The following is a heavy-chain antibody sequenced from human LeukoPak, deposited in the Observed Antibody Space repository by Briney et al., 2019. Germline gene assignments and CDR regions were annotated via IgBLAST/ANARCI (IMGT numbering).Heavy chain of an antibody. D-gene: IGHD6-19*01. V-gene: IGHV3-30*02. J-gene: IGHJ4*02. Sequence: GGSLRLSCVASGFTFSSFGVHWVRQAPGRGLEGVAFIRYEESNKYYADSVKGRFTISRDNSKNTLYLQMNSLRAEDTAVYYCAKVSQGYSSWYGRGFDYWGQGTLVTVSS. CDR1: GFTFSSFG. CDR3: AKVSQGYSSWYGRGFDY. CDR2: IRYEESNK.